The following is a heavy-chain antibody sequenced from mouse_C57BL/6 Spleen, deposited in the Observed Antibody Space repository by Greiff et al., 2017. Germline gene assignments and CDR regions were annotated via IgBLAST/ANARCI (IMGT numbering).Heavy chain of an antibody. CDR3: TRREITRGFAY. J-gene: IGHJ3*01. V-gene: IGHV1-15*01. CDR2: IDPETGGT. Sequence: VHLVESGAELVRPGASVTLSCKASGYTFTDYEMHWVKQTPVHGLEWIGAIDPETGGTAYNQKFKGKAILTADKSSSTAYMELRSLTSEDSAVYYCTRREITRGFAYWGQGTLVTVSA. D-gene: IGHD2-4*01. CDR1: GYTFTDYE.